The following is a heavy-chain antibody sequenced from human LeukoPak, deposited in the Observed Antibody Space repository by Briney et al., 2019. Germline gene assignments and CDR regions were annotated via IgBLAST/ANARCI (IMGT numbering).Heavy chain of an antibody. CDR1: GFTFSSYW. D-gene: IGHD3-22*01. CDR2: INSDGSST. Sequence: PGGSLRLSCAASGFTFSSYWMHWVRQAPGKGLVWVSDINSDGSSTNYADSVKGRFTISRDNAENTLYLQMNSLRAEDTAVYYCARGADSNGYAVLDYWGQGTLVTVSS. CDR3: ARGADSNGYAVLDY. V-gene: IGHV3-74*01. J-gene: IGHJ4*02.